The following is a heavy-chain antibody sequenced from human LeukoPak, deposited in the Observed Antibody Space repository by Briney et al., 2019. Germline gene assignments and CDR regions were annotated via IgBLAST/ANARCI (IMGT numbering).Heavy chain of an antibody. D-gene: IGHD3-10*01. V-gene: IGHV1-8*01. J-gene: IGHJ5*02. CDR2: MNPNTGNT. CDR1: GFMFTRFD. CDR3: VRDGEGLAVSVNFWFDP. Sequence: ASVKVSCKASGFMFTRFDINWVRQASGQGLEWIGWMNPNTGNTGYAQKFQGRVTMTRGTFTSTAYMELRGLTFDDTAVYYCVRDGEGLAVSVNFWFDPWGQGTLVTVSS.